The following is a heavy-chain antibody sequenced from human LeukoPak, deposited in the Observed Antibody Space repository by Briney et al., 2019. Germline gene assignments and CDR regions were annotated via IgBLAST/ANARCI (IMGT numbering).Heavy chain of an antibody. Sequence: GGSLRLSCAASGFTFSSYWMSWVRQAPGKGLEWVANVEQDGSEKYYVDSVKGRFTISRDNAKNSLYLQMNSLRAEDTAVYYCASAYYDSSGYYERFDYWGQGTLVTVSS. J-gene: IGHJ4*02. CDR1: GFTFSSYW. V-gene: IGHV3-7*01. CDR2: VEQDGSEK. CDR3: ASAYYDSSGYYERFDY. D-gene: IGHD3-22*01.